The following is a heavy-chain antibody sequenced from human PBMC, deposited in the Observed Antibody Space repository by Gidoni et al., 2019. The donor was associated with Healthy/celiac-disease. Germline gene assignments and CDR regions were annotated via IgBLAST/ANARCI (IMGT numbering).Heavy chain of an antibody. J-gene: IGHJ5*02. CDR2: IIPIFGTA. Sequence: QVQLVQSVAEVKKPGSSVKVSCKASGGTFSSFAISWVRQAPGQGLEWMGGIIPIFGTANYAQKFQGRVTITADKSTSTAYMELSSLRSEDTAVYYCATTTITIFGVVITDWFDPWGQGTLVTVSS. D-gene: IGHD3-3*01. CDR3: ATTTITIFGVVITDWFDP. CDR1: GGTFSSFA. V-gene: IGHV1-69*06.